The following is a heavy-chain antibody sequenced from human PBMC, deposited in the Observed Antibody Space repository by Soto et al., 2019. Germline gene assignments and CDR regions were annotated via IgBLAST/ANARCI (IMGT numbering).Heavy chain of an antibody. CDR3: ARDSLYRSSWLWGQSKGWFDP. Sequence: QVQLVQSGAEVKKPGSSVKVSCKASGGTFSSYAISWVRQAPGQGLEWMGGIIPIFGTANYAQKFQGRVTITADESTRTAYMELSSLRSEDTDVYYCARDSLYRSSWLWGQSKGWFDPWGQGTLVTVSS. CDR1: GGTFSSYA. J-gene: IGHJ5*02. D-gene: IGHD6-13*01. CDR2: IIPIFGTA. V-gene: IGHV1-69*01.